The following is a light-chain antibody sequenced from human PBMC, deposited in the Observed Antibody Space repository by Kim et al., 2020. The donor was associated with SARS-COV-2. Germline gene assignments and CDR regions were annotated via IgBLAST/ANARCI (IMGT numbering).Light chain of an antibody. CDR3: NSRDKDSNNVV. Sequence: ALGQTVRITGQGDSLGTYYATWYQQKQGQAPVLVIFGKNSRPSGIPDRFSGSTKGDTASLTITGARAEDEADYYCNSRDKDSNNVVFGGGTQLTVL. CDR2: GKN. J-gene: IGLJ2*01. V-gene: IGLV3-19*01. CDR1: SLGTYY.